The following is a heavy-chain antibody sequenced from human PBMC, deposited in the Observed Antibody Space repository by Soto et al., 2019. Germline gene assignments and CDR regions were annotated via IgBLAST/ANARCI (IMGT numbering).Heavy chain of an antibody. CDR3: ATDAPVESASGVENDY. Sequence: GASVKVSYKVSGYTLTELSMHWVRQAPGKGLEWMGGFDPEDGETIYAQKFQGRVTMTEDTSTDTAYMELSSLRSEDTAVYYCATDAPVESASGVENDYWGQGTLVTVSS. J-gene: IGHJ4*02. CDR2: FDPEDGET. V-gene: IGHV1-24*01. D-gene: IGHD6-13*01. CDR1: GYTLTELS.